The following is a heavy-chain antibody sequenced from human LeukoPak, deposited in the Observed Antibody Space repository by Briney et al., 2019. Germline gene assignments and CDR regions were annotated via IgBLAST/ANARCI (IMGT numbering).Heavy chain of an antibody. V-gene: IGHV4-59*08. CDR2: IYYSGTT. J-gene: IGHJ4*02. Sequence: PSQTLSLTCTVSGGSISSYYRSWIRQSPGKGLEWIGYIYYSGTTNYNPSLKSRVTISVDTSKNQLSLNLSSVTAADTAVYYCARQNYDFWSAYYHFDYWGQGTLVTVSS. CDR1: GGSISSYY. CDR3: ARQNYDFWSAYYHFDY. D-gene: IGHD3-3*01.